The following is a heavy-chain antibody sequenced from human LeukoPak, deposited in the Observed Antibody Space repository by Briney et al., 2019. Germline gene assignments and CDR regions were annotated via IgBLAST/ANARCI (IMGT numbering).Heavy chain of an antibody. CDR2: IIPIFGTA. V-gene: IGHV1-69*13. Sequence: ASVKVSCKASGGTFSSYAISWLRQAPGHGLEWMGGIIPIFGTANYAQKFQGRVTITEAESTSTPYMELSSLTSENKAVYYCARDLELLYRYENWFEAWGKGTLVTVSS. J-gene: IGHJ5*01. CDR1: GGTFSSYA. D-gene: IGHD3-3*01. CDR3: ARDLELLYRYENWFEA.